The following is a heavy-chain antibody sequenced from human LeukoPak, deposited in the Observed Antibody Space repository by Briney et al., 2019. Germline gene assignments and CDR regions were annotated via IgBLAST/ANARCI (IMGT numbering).Heavy chain of an antibody. CDR1: GFTFSSYS. CDR2: ISSSSSYI. Sequence: GGSLRLSCAASGFTFSSYSMNWVRQAPVKGLEWVSSISSSSSYIYYADSVKGRFTISRDNAKNSLYLQMNSLRAEDTAVYYCARDRGTYYDFWSALPPDYWGQGTLVTVSS. V-gene: IGHV3-21*01. J-gene: IGHJ4*02. CDR3: ARDRGTYYDFWSALPPDY. D-gene: IGHD3-3*01.